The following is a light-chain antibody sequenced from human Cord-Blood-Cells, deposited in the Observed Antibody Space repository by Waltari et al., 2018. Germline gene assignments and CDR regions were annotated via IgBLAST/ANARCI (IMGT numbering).Light chain of an antibody. Sequence: QSALTPPASVSGSPGQSITISCTGTRSDVGGYNYVPWYQQHPGKAPKLMIYDVSNRPSGVSNRFSGSKSGNTASLTISGLQAEDEADYYCSSYTSSSTLVFGGGTKLTVL. J-gene: IGLJ2*01. CDR3: SSYTSSSTLV. V-gene: IGLV2-14*01. CDR2: DVS. CDR1: RSDVGGYNY.